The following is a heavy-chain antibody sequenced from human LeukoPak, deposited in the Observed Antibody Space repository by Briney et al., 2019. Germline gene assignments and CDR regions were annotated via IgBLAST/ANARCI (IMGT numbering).Heavy chain of an antibody. D-gene: IGHD3-10*01. CDR2: LSGSGGGT. Sequence: PGGSLRLSCAASGFSFNSYAMTWVRQAPGKGLEWVSSLSGSGGGTWYAGSVKGRFTISRDNSNNVIYLQMNSLRDEDTAIYYCAKDRTPYSRSGGYYHGAFDRWGHGTMVTVSS. CDR3: AKDRTPYSRSGGYYHGAFDR. J-gene: IGHJ3*01. CDR1: GFSFNSYA. V-gene: IGHV3-23*01.